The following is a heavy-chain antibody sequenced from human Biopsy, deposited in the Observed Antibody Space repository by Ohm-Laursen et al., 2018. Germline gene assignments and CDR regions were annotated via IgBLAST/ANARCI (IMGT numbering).Heavy chain of an antibody. CDR1: GGDINNYY. Sequence: GTLSLTCNVSGGDINNYYWSWIRQPAGKGLGWIGRIYPGGSTNYNPSLKSRVTMSVDTSKKQLSLRLRSVTAADTAMYYCASVVLGPTNDAFDLWGQGTMVGVSS. D-gene: IGHD3-22*01. CDR3: ASVVLGPTNDAFDL. CDR2: IYPGGST. V-gene: IGHV4-4*07. J-gene: IGHJ3*01.